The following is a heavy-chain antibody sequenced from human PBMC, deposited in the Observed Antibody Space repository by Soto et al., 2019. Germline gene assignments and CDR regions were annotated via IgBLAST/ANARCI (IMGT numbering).Heavy chain of an antibody. CDR1: GFTFRSYT. CDR2: ISSTTSYI. CDR3: ARGGEYTSNNYFDP. Sequence: EVQLVESGGGLVKPGGSLRLSCAASGFTFRSYTMNWVRQAPGKGLEWVSSISSTTSYIYYTDSVKGRFTISRDNAKNSLDLQMNNLRAEDTAVYYCARGGEYTSNNYFDPWGQGSLVTVSS. V-gene: IGHV3-21*01. J-gene: IGHJ5*02. D-gene: IGHD3-16*01.